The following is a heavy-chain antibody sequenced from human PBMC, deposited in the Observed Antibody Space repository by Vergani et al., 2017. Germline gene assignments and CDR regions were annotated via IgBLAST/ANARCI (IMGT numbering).Heavy chain of an antibody. CDR3: ARVLQQNWRAYMDV. CDR2: IYSGGST. D-gene: IGHD3-3*01. CDR1: GFTFSNSA. Sequence: EVHLLESGGGQVEAGGSLRLSCVASGFTFSNSAMSWVRQTSGKGLEWVSVIYSGGSTYYADSVKGRFTISRDNSKNTLYLQMNSLRAEDTAVYYCARVLQQNWRAYMDVWGKGTTVTVSS. V-gene: IGHV3-23*03. J-gene: IGHJ6*03.